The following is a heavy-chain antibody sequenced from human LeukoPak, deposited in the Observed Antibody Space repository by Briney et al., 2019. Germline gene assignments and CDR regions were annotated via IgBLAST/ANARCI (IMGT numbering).Heavy chain of an antibody. J-gene: IGHJ4*02. V-gene: IGHV1-2*04. CDR1: GYTFTGYY. CDR3: ARDLKGYRVVYGSGIFGY. D-gene: IGHD3-10*01. Sequence: ASVKVSCKASGYTFTGYYMHWVRQAPGQGLEWMGWINPNSGGTNYAQKFQGWVTMTRDTSISTAYMELSRLRSDDTAVYYCARDLKGYRVVYGSGIFGYWGQGTLVTVSS. CDR2: INPNSGGT.